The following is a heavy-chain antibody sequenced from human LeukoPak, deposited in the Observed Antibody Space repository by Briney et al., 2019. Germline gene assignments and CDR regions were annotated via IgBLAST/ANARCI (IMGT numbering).Heavy chain of an antibody. Sequence: GGSLRLSCAASGFIFSSYAMSWVRQAPGKGLEWVSGISGSGGSTYYADSVKGRFTISRDNSKNTLYLQMNSLRAEDTAVYYCAKDRGPCSGYDSFFDFWGQGTLVTVSS. CDR1: GFIFSSYA. CDR3: AKDRGPCSGYDSFFDF. J-gene: IGHJ4*02. D-gene: IGHD5-12*01. CDR2: ISGSGGST. V-gene: IGHV3-23*01.